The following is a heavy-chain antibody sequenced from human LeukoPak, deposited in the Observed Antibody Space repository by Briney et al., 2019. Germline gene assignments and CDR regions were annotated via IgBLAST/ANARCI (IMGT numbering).Heavy chain of an antibody. Sequence: PGGSLRLSCTASGFTFSDHYMSWFRLSPGKGLEWLSYITSSGSITDYADSVKGRFTISRDNAKNTMFLQMNSLRPEDTAVYYCARDLDYGDPEWGQGTLVTVSS. D-gene: IGHD4-17*01. CDR1: GFTFSDHY. CDR3: ARDLDYGDPE. J-gene: IGHJ4*02. CDR2: ITSSGSIT. V-gene: IGHV3-11*01.